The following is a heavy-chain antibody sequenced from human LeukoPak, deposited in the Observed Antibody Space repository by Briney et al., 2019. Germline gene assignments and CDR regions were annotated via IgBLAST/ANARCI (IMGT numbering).Heavy chain of an antibody. Sequence: SETLSLTCTVSGGSISSGGYYWSWIRQHPGKGLQWVGYTHYSGSTYYNPSLKSRVTISADTSKNQFSLKLSSVTAADTAVYYCGRAHRYCSSTSCQYYFDYCGQGTLVSVAS. CDR3: GRAHRYCSSTSCQYYFDY. CDR2: THYSGST. V-gene: IGHV4-31*03. CDR1: GGSISSGGYY. J-gene: IGHJ4*01. D-gene: IGHD2-2*01.